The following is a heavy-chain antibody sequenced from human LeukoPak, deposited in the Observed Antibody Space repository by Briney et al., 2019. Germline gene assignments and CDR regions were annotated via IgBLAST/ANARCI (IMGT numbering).Heavy chain of an antibody. CDR2: IYYSGST. CDR1: GGSISSYY. Sequence: SETLSLTCTGSGGSISSYYWSWIRQPPGKGLEWIGYIYYSGSTNYNPSLMSRGTISVATSKTQFSLKLSSVTAADTAVYYCARLAVCGGDCFAFDIWGQGTMVTVSS. D-gene: IGHD2-21*02. J-gene: IGHJ3*02. CDR3: ARLAVCGGDCFAFDI. V-gene: IGHV4-59*01.